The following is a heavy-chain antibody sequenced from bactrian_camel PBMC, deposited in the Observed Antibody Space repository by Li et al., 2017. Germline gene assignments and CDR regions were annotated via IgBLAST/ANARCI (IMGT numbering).Heavy chain of an antibody. J-gene: IGHJ4*01. V-gene: IGHV3S53*01. CDR1: GFRFDEAD. CDR2: LSSDGPA. D-gene: IGHD3*01. Sequence: HVQLVESGGGSVQAGGSLRLSCTAFGFRFDEADVAWYRRNPGSECELVSILSSDGPATYASSVQGRFTISQGNAVNTVYLQMNSLKPEDTAMYYCAAEWVRGARFDATGHRIRGQGTQVTVS.